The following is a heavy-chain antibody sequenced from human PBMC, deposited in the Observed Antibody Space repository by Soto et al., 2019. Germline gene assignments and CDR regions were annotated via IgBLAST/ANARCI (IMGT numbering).Heavy chain of an antibody. CDR1: GGTFSSYA. Sequence: QVQLVQSGAEVKKPGSSVKVSCKASGGTFSSYAISWVRQAPGQGLEWMGGIIPIFGTANYAQKFQGRVTSTGDESPSTAYMELSSLSYEDTAVYYCARDRGYNWNYIELDYWGQGSLVTVCS. CDR2: IIPIFGTA. V-gene: IGHV1-69*12. CDR3: ARDRGYNWNYIELDY. J-gene: IGHJ4*02. D-gene: IGHD1-7*01.